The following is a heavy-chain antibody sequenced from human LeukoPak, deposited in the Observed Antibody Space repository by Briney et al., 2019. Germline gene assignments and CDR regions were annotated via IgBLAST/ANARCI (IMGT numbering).Heavy chain of an antibody. CDR3: ARHLTAAGTSEVDY. J-gene: IGHJ4*02. V-gene: IGHV3-48*01. Sequence: GGSLRLSCVVSGFTFSSYSMNWVRQAPGKGLEWVSFISSSTTNIYYADSVKGRFTISRDTARNSLYLQMNSLRAEDTAVYYCARHLTAAGTSEVDYWGQGTLVTVSS. CDR2: ISSSTTNI. CDR1: GFTFSSYS. D-gene: IGHD6-13*01.